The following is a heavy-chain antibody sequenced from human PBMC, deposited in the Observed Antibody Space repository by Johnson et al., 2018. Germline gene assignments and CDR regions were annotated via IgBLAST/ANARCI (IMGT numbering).Heavy chain of an antibody. CDR3: ARTRRHYFYYDLDV. Sequence: VQLVQSGGGLVQPGRSLRLSCEGSGFSFDDYAMHWVRQAPGKGLEWVSGIYWNSGIIGYADSVKGRFTISRDNAKNSLFLQMNSLRAEDSALYYCARTRRHYFYYDLDVWGKGTTVTVSS. CDR2: IYWNSGII. CDR1: GFSFDDYA. J-gene: IGHJ6*04. D-gene: IGHD1/OR15-1a*01. V-gene: IGHV3-9*01.